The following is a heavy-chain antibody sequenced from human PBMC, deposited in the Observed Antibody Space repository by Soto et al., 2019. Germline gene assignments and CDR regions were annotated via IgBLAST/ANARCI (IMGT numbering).Heavy chain of an antibody. J-gene: IGHJ5*02. CDR1: GGTFSSYA. CDR3: ARGGRNWNYLGTHFDP. CDR2: IIPIFGTA. D-gene: IGHD1-7*01. Sequence: QVQLVQSGAEVKKPGSSVKVSCKASGGTFSSYAISWVRQAPGQGLEWMGGIIPIFGTANYAQKVQGRVTITADKSTSTAYMELSSLRSEDTAVYYCARGGRNWNYLGTHFDPWGQGTLVTVSS. V-gene: IGHV1-69*06.